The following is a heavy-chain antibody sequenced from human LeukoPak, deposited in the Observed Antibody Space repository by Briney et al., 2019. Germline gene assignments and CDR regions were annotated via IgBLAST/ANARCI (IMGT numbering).Heavy chain of an antibody. CDR3: ARDATEWYFDL. V-gene: IGHV4-59*12. J-gene: IGHJ2*01. CDR1: GGSISSYY. Sequence: SETLSLTCTVSGGSISSYYWSWIRQPPGKGLEWIGYIYYSGSTNYNPSLKSRVTISVDTSKNQFSLKLSSVTAADTAVYYCARDATEWYFDLWGRGTLVTVSS. CDR2: IYYSGST. D-gene: IGHD2-15*01.